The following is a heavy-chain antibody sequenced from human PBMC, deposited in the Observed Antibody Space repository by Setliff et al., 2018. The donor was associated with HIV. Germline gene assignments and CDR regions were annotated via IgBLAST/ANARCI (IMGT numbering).Heavy chain of an antibody. CDR2: ISGSGSTT. Sequence: ETLSLTCVVYGGSFGGYYWSWVRQAPGKGLEWVSSISGSGSTTYYADSVKGRLTISRDNSQNALYLHMNSLRAEDTAVYYCAKLQEGHVYSHYDSWGQGTLVTVSS. V-gene: IGHV3-23*01. CDR1: GGSFGGYY. D-gene: IGHD2-21*01. J-gene: IGHJ4*02. CDR3: AKLQEGHVYSHYDS.